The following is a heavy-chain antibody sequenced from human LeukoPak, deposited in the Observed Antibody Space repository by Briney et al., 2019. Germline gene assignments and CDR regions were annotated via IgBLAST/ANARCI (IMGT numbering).Heavy chain of an antibody. CDR3: ARVAVVITMTRFDY. CDR1: GYSISSGYY. J-gene: IGHJ4*02. Sequence: SETLSLTCTVSGYSISSGYYWGWIRQPPGKGLEWIGSIYHSGSSYYNPSLKSRVTISVDTSKNHFSLKLSSVTAADTAVYYCARVAVVITMTRFDYWGQGTLATVSS. V-gene: IGHV4-38-2*02. D-gene: IGHD3-22*01. CDR2: IYHSGSS.